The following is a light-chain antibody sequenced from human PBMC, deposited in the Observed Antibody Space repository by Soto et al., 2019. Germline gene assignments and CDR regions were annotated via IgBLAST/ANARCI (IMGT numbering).Light chain of an antibody. V-gene: IGLV4-60*03. CDR2: LACSGTY. CDR1: SGHRSNT. J-gene: IGLJ3*02. CDR3: ENWGSSNRV. Sequence: QSVLTQSSSASASPGSSVKRTGTLSSGHRSNTIAWHQHHQEKAPRYLMRLACSGTYNKGSGVPDRFSGFRSGGDRDLTIVHLQSEDEAGYYCENWGSSNRVFGVGTKLTF.